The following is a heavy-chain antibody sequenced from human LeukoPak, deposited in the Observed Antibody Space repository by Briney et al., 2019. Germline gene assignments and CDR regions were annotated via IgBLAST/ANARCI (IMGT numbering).Heavy chain of an antibody. CDR1: GFTFSSYW. Sequence: GRSLRLSCAASGFTFSSYWMNWVRQAPGKGLEWVANIKRDGSEKYYVDSVKGRFTISKDNAKNSLYLQMNSLRAEDTAVYYCARDSRPDYWGQGTLVTVSS. V-gene: IGHV3-7*01. J-gene: IGHJ4*02. CDR3: ARDSRPDY. CDR2: IKRDGSEK. D-gene: IGHD2-2*01.